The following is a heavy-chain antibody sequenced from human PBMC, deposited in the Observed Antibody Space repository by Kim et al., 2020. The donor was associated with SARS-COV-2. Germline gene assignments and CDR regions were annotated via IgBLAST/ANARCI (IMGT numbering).Heavy chain of an antibody. CDR1: GGSVSGGSYY. Sequence: SETLSLTCTVSGGSVSGGSYYWSWIRQPPGKGLEWVGFIYSSGSTNYNPSLKSRVTISLDTSKNQFSLKLTSVTAADTAVYYCARDSGPTDYYDYWGQGTLVTVSS. CDR3: ARDSGPTDYYDY. D-gene: IGHD3-10*01. CDR2: IYSSGST. J-gene: IGHJ4*02. V-gene: IGHV4-61*01.